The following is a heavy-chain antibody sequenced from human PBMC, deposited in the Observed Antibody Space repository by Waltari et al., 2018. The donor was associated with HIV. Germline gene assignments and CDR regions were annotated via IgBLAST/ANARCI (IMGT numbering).Heavy chain of an antibody. Sequence: QVQLVESGGGVVQPGKSLRLSGAASGFTFSHFRIHWVRQAPGKGLDWVAVISFDGRNEYYADSVKGRFTISRDNSKNTVYLQMNSLRADDTAVYYCAKEGWELLQFGYYFDYWGQGTLVTVSS. J-gene: IGHJ4*02. CDR1: GFTFSHFR. CDR2: ISFDGRNE. D-gene: IGHD1-26*01. V-gene: IGHV3-30*18. CDR3: AKEGWELLQFGYYFDY.